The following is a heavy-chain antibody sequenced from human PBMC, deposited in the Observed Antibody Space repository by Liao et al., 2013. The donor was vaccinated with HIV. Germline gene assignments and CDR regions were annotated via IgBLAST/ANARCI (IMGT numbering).Heavy chain of an antibody. V-gene: IGHV4-61*02. J-gene: IGHJ6*03. CDR3: ARDQLHSSATHEYYYYYMDV. Sequence: QLQLQESGPGLVKPSETLSLTCSVSGGSLSSGSYCWGWIRQPAGRGLEWIGRIYANGSTNYNPSLKSRVTISVDTSKNQFSLKLSSVTAADTAVYYCARDQLHSSATHEYYYYYMDVWGKGTTVTVSS. CDR1: GGSLSSGSYC. CDR2: IYANGST. D-gene: IGHD6-13*01.